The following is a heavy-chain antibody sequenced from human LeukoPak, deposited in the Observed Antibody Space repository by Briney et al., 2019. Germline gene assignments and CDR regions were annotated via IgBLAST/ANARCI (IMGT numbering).Heavy chain of an antibody. CDR2: INPNSGGT. Sequence: ASVKVSCKASGYTFTGYYMHWVRQAPGQGLEWMGWINPNSGGTNYAQKFQGRVTMTRDTSISTAYMELSRLRSDDTAVYYCARATFDILTGYYDSNYYFDYWGQGTLVTVSS. CDR3: ARATFDILTGYYDSNYYFDY. D-gene: IGHD3-9*01. V-gene: IGHV1-2*02. CDR1: GYTFTGYY. J-gene: IGHJ4*02.